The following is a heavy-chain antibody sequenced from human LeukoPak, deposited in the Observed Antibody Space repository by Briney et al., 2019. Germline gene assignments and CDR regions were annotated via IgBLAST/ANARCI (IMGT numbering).Heavy chain of an antibody. D-gene: IGHD6-13*01. Sequence: GGSLRLSCAASGFTVSSNYMSWVRQAPGKGLEWVSVIYSGGSTYYADSVKGRFTISRGNSKNTLYLQMNSLRAEDTAVYYCAKDKSIAAANDAFDIWGQGTMVTVSS. CDR3: AKDKSIAAANDAFDI. CDR2: IYSGGST. V-gene: IGHV3-53*01. CDR1: GFTVSSNY. J-gene: IGHJ3*02.